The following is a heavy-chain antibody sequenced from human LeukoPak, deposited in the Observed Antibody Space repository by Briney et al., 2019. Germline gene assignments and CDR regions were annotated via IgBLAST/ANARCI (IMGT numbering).Heavy chain of an antibody. Sequence: PSETLSLTCAVYIDSFSNYHWNWIRQTPSKGLEWIGEVNEVGGTNISPSLKSRVTISVDTSKNQFSLKLSSVTAADTAVYYCARENSYYDFWSGYGLENWFDPWGQGTLVTVSS. J-gene: IGHJ5*02. V-gene: IGHV4-34*01. CDR2: VNEVGGT. D-gene: IGHD3-3*01. CDR3: ARENSYYDFWSGYGLENWFDP. CDR1: IDSFSNYH.